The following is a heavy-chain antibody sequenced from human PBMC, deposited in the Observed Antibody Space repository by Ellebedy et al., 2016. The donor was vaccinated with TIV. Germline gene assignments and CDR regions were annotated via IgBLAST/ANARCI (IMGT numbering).Heavy chain of an antibody. V-gene: IGHV4-34*01. J-gene: IGHJ5*02. CDR1: GGSFSGYY. CDR3: AGEKVGTLRWFDP. CDR2: INHSGST. Sequence: MPSETLSLTCAVYGGSFSGYYWSCIRQPPGKGLEWIGEINHSGSTNYNPSLKSRVTISVDTSKNQFSLKLRSVTAADTAVYYCAGEKVGTLRWFDPWGQGTLVTVSS. D-gene: IGHD4-23*01.